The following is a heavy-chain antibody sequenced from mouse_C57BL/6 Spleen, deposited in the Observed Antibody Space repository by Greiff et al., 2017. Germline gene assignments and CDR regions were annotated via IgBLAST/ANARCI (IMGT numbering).Heavy chain of an antibody. CDR1: GYAFSSSW. CDR2: IYPGDGDT. CDR3: ADGNYEDYAMDY. Sequence: VQLQQSGPELVKPGASVKISCKASGYAFSSSWMNWVKQRPGKGLEWIGRIYPGDGDTNYNGKFKGKATLTADKSSSTAYMQLSSLTSEDSAVYFCADGNYEDYAMDYWGQGTSVTVSS. V-gene: IGHV1-82*01. J-gene: IGHJ4*01. D-gene: IGHD2-1*01.